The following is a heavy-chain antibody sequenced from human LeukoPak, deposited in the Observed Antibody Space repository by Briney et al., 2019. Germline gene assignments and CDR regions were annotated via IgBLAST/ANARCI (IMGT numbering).Heavy chain of an antibody. D-gene: IGHD3-10*01. J-gene: IGHJ6*03. V-gene: IGHV3-11*04. Sequence: GGSLRLSCAASGFTFSDYYMSWIRQAPGKGPEWVSYISSRASTIYYADSVKGRFTISRDNSKNTLYLQMNSLRAEDTAVYYCAVLLWFGESVYYMDVWGKGTTVTISS. CDR1: GFTFSDYY. CDR3: AVLLWFGESVYYMDV. CDR2: ISSRASTI.